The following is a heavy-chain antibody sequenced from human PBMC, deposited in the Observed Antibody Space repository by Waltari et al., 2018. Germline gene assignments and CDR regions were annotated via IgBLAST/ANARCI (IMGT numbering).Heavy chain of an antibody. J-gene: IGHJ3*02. Sequence: QVLLVQSGAEVKKPGSSVTVSCRASRATFPTYGISWVRQAPGQGLEWMGKIILVLDTADYAQKFQGRVTITADKSTDTVYMELSGLRSEDTATYYCATHDTFDIWGQGTFVRVSS. CDR2: IILVLDTA. V-gene: IGHV1-69*04. CDR3: ATHDTFDI. CDR1: RATFPTYG. D-gene: IGHD1-1*01.